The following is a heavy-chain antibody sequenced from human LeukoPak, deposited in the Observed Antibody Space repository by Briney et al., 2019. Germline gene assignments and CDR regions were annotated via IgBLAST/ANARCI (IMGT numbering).Heavy chain of an antibody. CDR2: LHADGVEQ. CDR3: ARGGYSFDY. V-gene: IGHV3-7*01. CDR1: GFSLSGYW. D-gene: IGHD5-18*01. Sequence: GGSLRLSCAASGFSLSGYWMTWVRQAPGKGLEWVARLHADGVEQNYVDSVTGRFTMSRDNAKNSLDLQMNSLRVEDTAVCYCARGGYSFDYLGQGTLVAVSS. J-gene: IGHJ4*02.